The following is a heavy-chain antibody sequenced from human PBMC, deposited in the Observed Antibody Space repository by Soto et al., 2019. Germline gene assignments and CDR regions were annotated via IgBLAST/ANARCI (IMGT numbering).Heavy chain of an antibody. Sequence: LSLTCTVSGASMSDYYGSWIRQSPGKGLEHIGYLHYSGSDNYNPSLKSRVTISMDTSKNQFSLRLSSVTAADTAIYYCARSGQSFAGAAWGQGILVTVSS. CDR2: LHYSGSD. J-gene: IGHJ5*02. V-gene: IGHV4-59*01. D-gene: IGHD3-16*01. CDR3: ARSGQSFAGAA. CDR1: GASMSDYY.